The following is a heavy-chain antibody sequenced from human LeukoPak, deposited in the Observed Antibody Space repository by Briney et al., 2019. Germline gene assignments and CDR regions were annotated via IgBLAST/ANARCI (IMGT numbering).Heavy chain of an antibody. D-gene: IGHD1-26*01. Sequence: GGSLRLSCAASGFTFSSYGMHWVRQAPGKGLEWVAVKWYDGSNKYYADSVKGRFTISRDNSKNTLYLQMNSLRAEDTAVYFCAKSQDGGRLFHFDYWGQGTLVTVSS. CDR3: AKSQDGGRLFHFDY. CDR1: GFTFSSYG. CDR2: KWYDGSNK. V-gene: IGHV3-33*06. J-gene: IGHJ4*02.